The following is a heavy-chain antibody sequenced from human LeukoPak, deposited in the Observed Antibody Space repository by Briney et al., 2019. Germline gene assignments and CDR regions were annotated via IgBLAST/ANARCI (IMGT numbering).Heavy chain of an antibody. D-gene: IGHD3-22*01. CDR2: IYYSGST. CDR1: GGSISSGGYY. V-gene: IGHV4-31*03. Sequence: SQTLSLTCTVSGGSISSGGYYWRWLRQHPGRGLEWIGYIYYSGSTYYNPSLKSRVTISVDTSKNQFSLKLSSVTAADTAVYYCAREGTYYYDSSGYRWFDPWGQGTLVTVSS. CDR3: AREGTYYYDSSGYRWFDP. J-gene: IGHJ5*02.